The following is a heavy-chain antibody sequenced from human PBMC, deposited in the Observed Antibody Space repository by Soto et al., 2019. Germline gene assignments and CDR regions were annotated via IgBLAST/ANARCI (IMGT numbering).Heavy chain of an antibody. CDR1: GFTFSSYW. CDR2: INSDGSST. D-gene: IGHD3-3*02. V-gene: IGHV3-74*01. J-gene: IGHJ6*02. Sequence: GGSLRLSCAASGFTFSSYWMHWVRQAPGKGLVWVSRINSDGSSTSYADSVKGRFTISRDNAKNTLYLQMNSLRAEDTAVYYCASLSYGAFFTRAVLDYYYGMDVWGQGTTVTVSS. CDR3: ASLSYGAFFTRAVLDYYYGMDV.